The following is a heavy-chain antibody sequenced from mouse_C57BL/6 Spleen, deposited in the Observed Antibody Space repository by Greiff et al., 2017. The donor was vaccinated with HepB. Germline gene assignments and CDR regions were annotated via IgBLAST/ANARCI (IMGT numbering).Heavy chain of an antibody. CDR3: ARGGHYYGSSYGWFAY. D-gene: IGHD1-1*01. CDR1: GYTFTSYW. V-gene: IGHV1-55*01. CDR2: IYPGSGST. J-gene: IGHJ3*01. Sequence: VQLQQPGAELVKPGASVKMSCKASGYTFTSYWITWVKQRPGQGLEWIGDIYPGSGSTNYNEKFKSKATLTVDTSSSTAYMQLSSLTSEDSAVYYCARGGHYYGSSYGWFAYWGQGTLVTVSA.